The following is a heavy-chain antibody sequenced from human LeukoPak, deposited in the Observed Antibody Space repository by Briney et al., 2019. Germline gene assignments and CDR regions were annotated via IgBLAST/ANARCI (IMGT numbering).Heavy chain of an antibody. V-gene: IGHV4-34*01. Sequence: SETPSLTCNVSGGSFSGFYWSWIRQPPTEGLEWVGDLSHTGNTNYNPSLKSRVTFSVDTSKRQFSLRLKSVTAADTAVYYCARGAYRTSISCYGFDYWGQGILVTVSS. CDR2: LSHTGNT. D-gene: IGHD2-2*01. CDR3: ARGAYRTSISCYGFDY. J-gene: IGHJ4*02. CDR1: GGSFSGFY.